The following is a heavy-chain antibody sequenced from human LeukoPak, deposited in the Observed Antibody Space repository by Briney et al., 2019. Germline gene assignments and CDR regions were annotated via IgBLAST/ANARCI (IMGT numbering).Heavy chain of an antibody. D-gene: IGHD3-22*01. J-gene: IGHJ4*02. Sequence: PSETLSLTCTVSGYSISSGYYWGWIRQPPGKGLEWIGSIYHSGSTYYNPSLKSRVTISVDTSKNQFSLKLSSVTAADTAVYYCARDPPEYYYDSSGYYLFDYWGQGTLVTVSS. CDR3: ARDPPEYYYDSSGYYLFDY. CDR1: GYSISSGYY. CDR2: IYHSGST. V-gene: IGHV4-38-2*02.